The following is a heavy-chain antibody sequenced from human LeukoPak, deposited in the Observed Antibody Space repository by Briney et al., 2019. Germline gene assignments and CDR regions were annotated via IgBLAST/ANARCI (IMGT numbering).Heavy chain of an antibody. CDR2: IYYSGST. CDR3: ARQGGSSSAYYWFDP. Sequence: SETLSLTCTVSGGSISSYYWSWIRQPPGKGLEWIGYIYYSGSTNYNPSLKSRVTISVDTSKNQFSLKLNSVTAADTAVYYCARQGGSSSAYYWFDPWGQGTLVIVSS. CDR1: GGSISSYY. V-gene: IGHV4-59*08. J-gene: IGHJ5*02. D-gene: IGHD3-22*01.